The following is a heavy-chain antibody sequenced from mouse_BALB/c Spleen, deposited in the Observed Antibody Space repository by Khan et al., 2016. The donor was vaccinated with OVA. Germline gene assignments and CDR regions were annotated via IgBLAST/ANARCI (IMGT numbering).Heavy chain of an antibody. CDR2: IWSDGST. J-gene: IGHJ4*01. V-gene: IGHV2-6-1*01. CDR3: ARQPYYHYYVMDY. D-gene: IGHD2-10*01. CDR1: GFSLSSYG. Sequence: QVQLKQSGPGLVAPSQSLSITCTISGFSLSSYGIHWVRQPPGQGLEWLVVIWSDGSTTYNSTLKSRLSITKDNSKSQVFLKMNSLQTDDTAIYACARQPYYHYYVMDYWGQGTLITVSS.